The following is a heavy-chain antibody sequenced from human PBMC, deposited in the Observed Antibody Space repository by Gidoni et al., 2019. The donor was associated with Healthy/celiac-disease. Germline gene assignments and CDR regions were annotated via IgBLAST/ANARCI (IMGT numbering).Heavy chain of an antibody. D-gene: IGHD5-12*01. CDR1: GFPFSSYG. Sequence: QVQLVESGGGVVQAGRSLRLSCAASGFPFSSYGMHWVRQAPGKGLEWVAFISYDGSKKYYADSVKGRFTISRDNSKNTLYLQMNSLRAEDTAVYYCAKSKLYSGYSWWDAWGGQGTLVTVSS. J-gene: IGHJ4*02. CDR2: ISYDGSKK. CDR3: AKSKLYSGYSWWDAW. V-gene: IGHV3-30*18.